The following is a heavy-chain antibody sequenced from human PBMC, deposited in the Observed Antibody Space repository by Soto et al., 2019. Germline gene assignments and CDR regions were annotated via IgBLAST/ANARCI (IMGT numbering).Heavy chain of an antibody. V-gene: IGHV3-23*01. CDR1: GFTFSSYA. CDR2: ISGSGGST. J-gene: IGHJ4*02. D-gene: IGHD3-9*01. CDR3: AKNAAYDILTGYQEYYFDY. Sequence: EVQLLESGGGLVQPGGSLRLSCAASGFTFSSYAMSWVRQAPGKGLEWVSAISGSGGSTYYADSVKGRFTISRDNSKNTLYLQMNSLRAEDTAVYYCAKNAAYDILTGYQEYYFDYWGQGTLVTVSS.